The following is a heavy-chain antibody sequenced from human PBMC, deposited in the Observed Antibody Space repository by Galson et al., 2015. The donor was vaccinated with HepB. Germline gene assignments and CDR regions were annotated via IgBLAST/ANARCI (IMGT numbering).Heavy chain of an antibody. D-gene: IGHD4-23*01. J-gene: IGHJ3*02. CDR1: GYSFTSYW. CDR3: ARQTPDGGNSQGDAFDI. V-gene: IGHV5-51*01. Sequence: QSGAEVKKPGESLKISCKGSGYSFTSYWIGWVRQMPGKGLEWMGIIYPGDSDTRYSPSFQGQVTISADKSISTAYLQWSSLKASDTAMYYCARQTPDGGNSQGDAFDIWGQGTMVTVSS. CDR2: IYPGDSDT.